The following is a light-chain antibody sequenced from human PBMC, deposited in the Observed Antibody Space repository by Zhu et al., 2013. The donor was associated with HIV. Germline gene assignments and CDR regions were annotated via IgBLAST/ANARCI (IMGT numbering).Light chain of an antibody. V-gene: IGKV1-8*01. CDR1: QGISSY. CDR3: QQADSFPWT. J-gene: IGKJ1*01. CDR2: AAS. Sequence: AIRMTQSPSSFSASTGDRVTISCRASQGISSYLAWYQQKPGKAPKLLIYAASTLQSGVPSRFSGSGSGTDFTLTISSLQPEDSATYYCQQADSFPWTFGQGTKVEMK.